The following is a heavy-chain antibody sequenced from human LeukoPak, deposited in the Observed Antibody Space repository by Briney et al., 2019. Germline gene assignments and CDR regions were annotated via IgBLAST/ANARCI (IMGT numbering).Heavy chain of an antibody. V-gene: IGHV3-7*05. CDR2: LRPDGSEK. CDR3: ARVIAAAVDI. D-gene: IGHD6-13*01. J-gene: IGHJ4*02. CDR1: GFTFSTYW. Sequence: GGSLRLSCAASGFTFSTYWMSWVRQAPGKGLQWVANLRPDGSEKYYVDSVKGRFTISRDNAKISLYLQMNSLRAEDTAVYYCARVIAAAVDIWGQGTLVTVSS.